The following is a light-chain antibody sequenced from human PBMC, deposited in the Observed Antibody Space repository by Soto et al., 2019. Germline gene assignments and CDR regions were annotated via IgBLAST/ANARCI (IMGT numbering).Light chain of an antibody. CDR2: EGS. Sequence: QSVLTQPASVSGSPGQSITISCTGTRSDVGSSNLVSWYQQHPGKAPKLMIYEGSELPSGVSNRFSGSKSGNTASLTISVLQAEAEDDYYCCSYACSKVFGGGTKLTVL. J-gene: IGLJ3*02. CDR1: RSDVGSSNL. V-gene: IGLV2-23*01. CDR3: CSYACSKV.